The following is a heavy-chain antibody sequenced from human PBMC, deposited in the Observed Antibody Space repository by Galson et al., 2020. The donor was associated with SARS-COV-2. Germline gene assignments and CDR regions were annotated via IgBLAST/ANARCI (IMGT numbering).Heavy chain of an antibody. CDR1: GFTFSSYW. CDR2: INSDGSST. J-gene: IGHJ4*02. V-gene: IGHV3-74*01. D-gene: IGHD3-22*01. CDR3: ARDNTLYDSSGYPYEAFDY. Sequence: GGSLRLSCAASGFTFSSYWMHWVRQAPGKGLVWVSRINSDGSSTSYADSVKGRFTISRDNAKNTLYLQMNSLRAEDTAVYYCARDNTLYDSSGYPYEAFDYWGQGTLVTVSS.